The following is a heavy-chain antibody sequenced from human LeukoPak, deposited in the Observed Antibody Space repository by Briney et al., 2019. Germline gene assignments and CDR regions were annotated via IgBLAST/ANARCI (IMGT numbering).Heavy chain of an antibody. D-gene: IGHD5-12*01. CDR1: GGSISSYY. V-gene: IGHV4-4*07. CDR3: ARDRVEWLRLFSVLGHDSNYYYYMDV. CDR2: IYTSGST. J-gene: IGHJ6*03. Sequence: TETLSLTCTVSGGSISSYYWSWIRQPTGKGLEWIGRIYTSGSTNYNPSLKSRVTMSVDTSKNQFSLKLSSVTAADTAVYYCARDRVEWLRLFSVLGHDSNYYYYMDVWGKGTTVTISS.